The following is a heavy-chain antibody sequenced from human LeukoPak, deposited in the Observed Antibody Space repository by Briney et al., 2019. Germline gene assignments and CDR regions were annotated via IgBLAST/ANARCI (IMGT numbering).Heavy chain of an antibody. Sequence: GASVNVSCKASGGTLRSNAISWVRQAPGQGLEWMGGITPIFGTANYAQKFQGRVTITAVESMSTAYMELSSLRSEDTAVYYCARGWLAETTVVTPYNYWGQGTLVTVSS. V-gene: IGHV1-69*13. J-gene: IGHJ4*02. CDR1: GGTLRSNA. CDR2: ITPIFGTA. D-gene: IGHD4-23*01. CDR3: ARGWLAETTVVTPYNY.